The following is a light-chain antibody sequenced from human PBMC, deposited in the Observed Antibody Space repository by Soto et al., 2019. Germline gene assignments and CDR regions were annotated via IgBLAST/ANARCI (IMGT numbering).Light chain of an antibody. V-gene: IGLV1-40*01. CDR3: QSYASSLSAL. CDR1: SSNIGPGYD. Sequence: QSVLTQPPSVSGAPGQRVTISCTGSSSNIGPGYDVHWYQQLPGTAPKLLIYGNSNRPSGVPDRFSGSKSGTSASLAITGVQAEDEADYSCQSYASSLSALFGTGTKLTVL. J-gene: IGLJ1*01. CDR2: GNS.